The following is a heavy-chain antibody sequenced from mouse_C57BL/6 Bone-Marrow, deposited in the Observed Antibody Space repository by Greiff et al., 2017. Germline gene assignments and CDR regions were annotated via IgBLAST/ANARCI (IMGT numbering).Heavy chain of an antibody. CDR1: GYTFTDYY. V-gene: IGHV1-26*01. CDR3: ARSGSSPYWYFDV. D-gene: IGHD1-1*01. Sequence: VQLQQSGPELVKPGASVKISCKASGYTFTDYYMNWVKQSHGKSLEWIGDINPNNGGTSYNQKFKGKATLTVDKSSSTAYMELRSLTSEDSAVYYCARSGSSPYWYFDVWGTGTTVTVSS. CDR2: INPNNGGT. J-gene: IGHJ1*03.